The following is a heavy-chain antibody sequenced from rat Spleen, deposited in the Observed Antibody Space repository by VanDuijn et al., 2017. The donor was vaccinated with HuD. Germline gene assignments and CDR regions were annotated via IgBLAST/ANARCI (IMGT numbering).Heavy chain of an antibody. V-gene: IGHV2S12*01. J-gene: IGHJ3*01. CDR3: IRESLPVSNSHLFVY. CDR1: GFSLTSNG. D-gene: IGHD1-4*01. Sequence: QVQLKESGPGLVQPSQTLSLTCTVSGFSLTSNGVSWVRQPPGKGLEWIAAISSGGRPYYNSALKSRLGISRDTSRSQVFLKMNSLQAEDTAIYFCIRESLPVSNSHLFVYWGQGTLVTVSS. CDR2: ISSGGRP.